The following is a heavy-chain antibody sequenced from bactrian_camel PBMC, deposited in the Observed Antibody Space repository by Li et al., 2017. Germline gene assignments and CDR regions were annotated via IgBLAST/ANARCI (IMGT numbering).Heavy chain of an antibody. CDR3: ATAQGYIDPWFPRANYNY. J-gene: IGHJ4*01. D-gene: IGHD5*01. CDR1: VDRHKTNC. Sequence: HVQLVESGGGSAQAGGSLRLSCAFSVDRHKTNCVAWFRQRPGQEREGLAVIDLGGGAETYIDSVKGRFTISQDHPKNTVYLQMNNLKPEDTAMYYCATAQGYIDPWFPRANYNYWGQGTQVTVS. CDR2: IDLGGGAE. V-gene: IGHV3S53*01.